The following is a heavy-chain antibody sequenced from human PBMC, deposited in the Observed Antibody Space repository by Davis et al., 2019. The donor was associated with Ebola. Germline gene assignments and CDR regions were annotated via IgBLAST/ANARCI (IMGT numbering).Heavy chain of an antibody. CDR3: ARLYSGSAPLDY. CDR2: IYYSGST. J-gene: IGHJ4*02. Sequence: SETLSLTCTVSGGSISSSSYYWGWIRQPPGKGLEWIGCIYYSGSTYYNPSLKSRVTISVDTSKNQFSLKLSSVTAADTAVYYCARLYSGSAPLDYWGQGTLVTVSS. V-gene: IGHV4-39*01. D-gene: IGHD1-26*01. CDR1: GGSISSSSYY.